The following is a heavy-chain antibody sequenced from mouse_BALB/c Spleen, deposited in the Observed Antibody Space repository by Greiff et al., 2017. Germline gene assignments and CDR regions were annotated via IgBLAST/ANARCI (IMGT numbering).Heavy chain of an antibody. CDR1: GFTFSSYG. J-gene: IGHJ2*01. Sequence: EVKLMESGGGLVKPGGSLKLSCAASGFTFSSYGMSWVRQTPDKRLELVATINSNGGSTYYPDSVKGRFTISRDNAKNTLYLQMSSLKSEDTAMYYCASTFYDAGGFDYWGQGTTLTVSS. D-gene: IGHD2-12*01. CDR3: ASTFYDAGGFDY. CDR2: INSNGGST. V-gene: IGHV5-6-3*01.